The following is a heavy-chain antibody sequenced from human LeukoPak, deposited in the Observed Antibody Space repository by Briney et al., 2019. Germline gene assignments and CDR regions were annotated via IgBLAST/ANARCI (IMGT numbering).Heavy chain of an antibody. D-gene: IGHD3-22*01. CDR1: TFSFSSDS. CDR3: ARVYDSSGYYDY. Sequence: QAGGSLRLSCAASTFSFSSDSMNWVRQAPGKGLEWVAVISYDGSKIYYGDSVKGRFTISRDNSKNTLYLQMNSLKVEDTAVYYCARVYDSSGYYDYWGQGTLVTVSS. V-gene: IGHV3-30*03. CDR2: ISYDGSKI. J-gene: IGHJ4*02.